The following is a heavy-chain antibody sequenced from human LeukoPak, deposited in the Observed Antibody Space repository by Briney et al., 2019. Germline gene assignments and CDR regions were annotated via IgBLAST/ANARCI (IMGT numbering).Heavy chain of an antibody. Sequence: GGSLRLSCAASGFTFSNYGMHWVRQAPGKGLEWVAFIQYDASNKYYSDSVKGRFTISRDNSKKTLYLQMNSLRPEDTAVYYCAKITDPQFDIWGQGTMVTVSS. V-gene: IGHV3-30*02. D-gene: IGHD3-16*01. CDR1: GFTFSNYG. J-gene: IGHJ3*02. CDR2: IQYDASNK. CDR3: AKITDPQFDI.